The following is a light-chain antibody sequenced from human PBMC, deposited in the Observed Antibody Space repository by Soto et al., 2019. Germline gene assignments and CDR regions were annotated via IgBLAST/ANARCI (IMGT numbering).Light chain of an antibody. V-gene: IGKV3-11*01. J-gene: IGKJ4*01. CDR3: QQRSNWPLT. CDR1: HSVNSH. Sequence: TQSPATLSVSPGERVTLSCRTSHSVNSHVAWYQKKHGQAPRLLIYDASNRATGIPARFSGSGSGTDLTITISSLEPEDFEVYDCQQRSNWPLTFGGGTKVDIK. CDR2: DAS.